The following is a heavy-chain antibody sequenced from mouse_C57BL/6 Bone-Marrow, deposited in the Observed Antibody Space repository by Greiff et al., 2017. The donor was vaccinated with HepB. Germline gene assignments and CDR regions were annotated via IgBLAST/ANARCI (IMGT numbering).Heavy chain of an antibody. V-gene: IGHV5-6*01. J-gene: IGHJ4*01. CDR1: GFTFSSYG. CDR2: ISSGGSYT. CDR3: ARREDYYGTPYAMDY. Sequence: EVQLQESGGDLVKPGGSLKLSCAASGFTFSSYGMSWVRQTPDKRLEWVATISSGGSYTYYPDSVKGRFTISRDNAKNTLYLQMSSLKSEDTAMYYCARREDYYGTPYAMDYWGQGTSVTVSS. D-gene: IGHD1-1*01.